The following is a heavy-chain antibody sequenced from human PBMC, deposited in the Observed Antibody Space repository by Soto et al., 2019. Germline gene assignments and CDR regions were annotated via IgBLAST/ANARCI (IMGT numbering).Heavy chain of an antibody. D-gene: IGHD7-27*01. CDR2: IHHSETT. CDR1: GDSVSSYNYYW. V-gene: IGHV4-4*02. CDR3: ARGPSGDKVHY. Sequence: SETLSLTCSVSGDSVSSYNYYWWAWLRRSPGKGLEWIGEIHHSETTNYNPSLNSRVSISVDKSKNQFSLKLNSVNAADTADYYCARGPSGDKVHYWGQGALVTVSS. J-gene: IGHJ4*02.